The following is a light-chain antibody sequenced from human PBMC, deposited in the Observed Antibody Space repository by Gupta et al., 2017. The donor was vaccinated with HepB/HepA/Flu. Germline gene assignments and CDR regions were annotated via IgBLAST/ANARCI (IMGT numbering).Light chain of an antibody. CDR2: DVS. Sequence: QSALTQPASVSGSPGQSITISCTGPSSDVGGYNSVSWYQQHPGKAPKLMIYDVSNRPSGVSNRFSGSKSCNTASLTISGLQAEDESDYYCSSYTSSGTLVFGGGTKLTVL. V-gene: IGLV2-14*03. CDR1: SSDVGGYNS. CDR3: SSYTSSGTLV. J-gene: IGLJ2*01.